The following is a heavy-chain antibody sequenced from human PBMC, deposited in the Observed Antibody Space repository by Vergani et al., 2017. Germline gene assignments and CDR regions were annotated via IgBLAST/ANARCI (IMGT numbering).Heavy chain of an antibody. D-gene: IGHD3-9*01. CDR3: AKGNYDILTGYYGDYYYYMDV. CDR1: GFTFSSYW. J-gene: IGHJ6*03. CDR2: IRQDGSEK. Sequence: EVQLVESGGGLVQPGGSLRLSCAASGFTFSSYWMSWVRQAPGKGLEWVANIRQDGSEKYYVDSVKGRFTISRDNAQNSLYLQMNSLRAEDTAVYYCAKGNYDILTGYYGDYYYYMDVWGKGTTVTVSS. V-gene: IGHV3-7*01.